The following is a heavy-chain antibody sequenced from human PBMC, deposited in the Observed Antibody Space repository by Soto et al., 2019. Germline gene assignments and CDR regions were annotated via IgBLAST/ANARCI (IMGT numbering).Heavy chain of an antibody. CDR1: GVSVSSGSYY. D-gene: IGHD2-21*02. V-gene: IGHV4-61*01. CDR3: ARDRGTDDS. CDR2: SYNTGIT. Sequence: PSETLSLTCSVSGVSVSSGSYYLSWIRQPPGKGLEWIGYSYNTGITKYNPALRSRVTISVDTSKNQFSLNLKSVTAADTAGYYCARDRGTDDSWGQGTTVTVSS. J-gene: IGHJ6*02.